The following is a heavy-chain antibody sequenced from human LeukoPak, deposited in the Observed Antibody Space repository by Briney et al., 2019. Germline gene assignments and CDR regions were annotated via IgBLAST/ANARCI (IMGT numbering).Heavy chain of an antibody. D-gene: IGHD3-10*01. Sequence: SETLSLTCTVSGGSISSSSCYWGWIRQPPGKGLEWIGEVNHSGGTDYNPSLESRVTISVDTSNNQFSLKLSSVTAADTAVYYCARGGGTRQTMVLAYWGQGTLVTVSA. J-gene: IGHJ4*02. V-gene: IGHV4-39*07. CDR1: GGSISSSSCY. CDR3: ARGGGTRQTMVLAY. CDR2: VNHSGGT.